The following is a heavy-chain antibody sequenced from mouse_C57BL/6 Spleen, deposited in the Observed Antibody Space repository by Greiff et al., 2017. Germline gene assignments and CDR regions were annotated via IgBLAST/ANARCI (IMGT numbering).Heavy chain of an antibody. Sequence: QVQLQQPGAELVRPGSSVKFSCKASGYPFTGSWIHWVNQRPKQGLEWIGNIDPSVSETHYKQKFKDKATLTLDKSSTTAYMQLSSLTSEDSAVYYCASSGSSFYAMDYWGQGTSVTAS. V-gene: IGHV1-52*01. CDR2: IDPSVSET. CDR1: GYPFTGSW. J-gene: IGHJ4*01. CDR3: ASSGSSFYAMDY. D-gene: IGHD1-1*01.